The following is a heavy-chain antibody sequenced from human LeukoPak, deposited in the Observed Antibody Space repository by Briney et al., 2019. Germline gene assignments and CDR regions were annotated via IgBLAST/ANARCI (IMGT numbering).Heavy chain of an antibody. D-gene: IGHD2-15*01. Sequence: GGSLRLSCAASGFTFSSYWMSWVRQAPGKGLEWVANIKQDGSEKYYVDSVKGRFTISRDNAKNSLYLQMNSLRAEDAAVYYCARVYCSGGSCYPPYFDYWGQGTLVTVSS. CDR1: GFTFSSYW. J-gene: IGHJ4*02. V-gene: IGHV3-7*01. CDR3: ARVYCSGGSCYPPYFDY. CDR2: IKQDGSEK.